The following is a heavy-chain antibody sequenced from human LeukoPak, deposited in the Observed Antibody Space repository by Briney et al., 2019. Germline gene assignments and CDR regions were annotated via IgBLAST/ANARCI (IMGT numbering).Heavy chain of an antibody. V-gene: IGHV3-30*03. J-gene: IGHJ4*02. CDR1: GFTFSSYG. Sequence: PGGSLRLSCAASGFTFSSYGMHWVRQAPGKGLEWVAVISYDGSNKYYADSVKGRFTISRDNSKNTLYLQMNSLRAEDTAVYYCARGGQPVAVPSWGQGTLVTVSS. CDR3: ARGGQPVAVPS. CDR2: ISYDGSNK. D-gene: IGHD6-19*01.